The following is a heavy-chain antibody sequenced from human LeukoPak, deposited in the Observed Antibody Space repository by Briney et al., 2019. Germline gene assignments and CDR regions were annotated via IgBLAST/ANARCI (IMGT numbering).Heavy chain of an antibody. J-gene: IGHJ5*02. CDR1: GFTFSSYA. CDR3: ARNKGRYGSGRVHFDP. D-gene: IGHD3-10*01. V-gene: IGHV4-38-2*01. CDR2: IYHSGSI. Sequence: GSLRLSCAASGFTFSSYAMSWVRQAPGKGLEWIGSIYHSGSIYYNPSLKSRVTISVDTSKNQLSLKLSSVTAADTAVYYCARNKGRYGSGRVHFDPWGQGTLVTVSS.